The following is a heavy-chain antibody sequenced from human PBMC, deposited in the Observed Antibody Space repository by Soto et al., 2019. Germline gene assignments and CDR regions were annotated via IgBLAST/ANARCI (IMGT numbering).Heavy chain of an antibody. CDR3: AREFNSGSYYYFDY. D-gene: IGHD1-26*01. J-gene: IGHJ4*02. Sequence: PGGSLRLSCAASGFTFSSYGMHWVRQAPGKGLEWVAVIWYDGSNKYYADSVKGRFTISRDNSKNTLYLQMNSLRAEDTAVYYCAREFNSGSYYYFDYWGQGTLVTVSS. V-gene: IGHV3-33*01. CDR1: GFTFSSYG. CDR2: IWYDGSNK.